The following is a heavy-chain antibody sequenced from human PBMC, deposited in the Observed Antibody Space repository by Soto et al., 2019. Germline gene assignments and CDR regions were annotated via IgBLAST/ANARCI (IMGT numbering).Heavy chain of an antibody. D-gene: IGHD3-10*01. CDR1: GGTFSSYA. Sequence: SVKVSCKASGGTFSSYAISWVRQAPGQGLEWMGGIIPIFGTANYAQKFQGRVTISADESTSTAYMELSSLRSEDTAVYYCARVLRPYYYYYGMDVWGQGTTVTVSS. CDR3: ARVLRPYYYYYGMDV. V-gene: IGHV1-69*13. CDR2: IIPIFGTA. J-gene: IGHJ6*02.